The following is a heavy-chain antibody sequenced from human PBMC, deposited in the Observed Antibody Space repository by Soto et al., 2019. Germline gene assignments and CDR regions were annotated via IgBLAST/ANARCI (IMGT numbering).Heavy chain of an antibody. CDR1: GYTFTYYP. Sequence: ASVKVSCKASGYTFTYYPIHWVRQAPGQRLEWMGWINIGNGNTASTQKFQDRVTITRETSASTAYMELTSLRSEDTAVYYCAREPLCGGRCYDNYFDPWGQGTLVTVSS. V-gene: IGHV1-3*04. CDR3: AREPLCGGRCYDNYFDP. D-gene: IGHD2-15*01. J-gene: IGHJ5*02. CDR2: INIGNGNT.